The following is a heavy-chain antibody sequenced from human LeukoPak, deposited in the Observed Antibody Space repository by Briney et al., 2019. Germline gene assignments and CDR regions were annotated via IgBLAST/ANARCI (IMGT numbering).Heavy chain of an antibody. CDR3: LRDVHNFNDDY. CDR2: INPNSGRT. CDR1: GYTFIGYN. J-gene: IGHJ4*02. V-gene: IGHV1-2*02. D-gene: IGHD1-1*01. Sequence: ASVKVSCKASGYTFIGYNIHWVRQAPGQGLEWMGWINPNSGRTKYAQRFQGRIIMTRDTSITTAYMELSGLRSDDTAIYFCLRDVHNFNDDYWGQGTRVTVSS.